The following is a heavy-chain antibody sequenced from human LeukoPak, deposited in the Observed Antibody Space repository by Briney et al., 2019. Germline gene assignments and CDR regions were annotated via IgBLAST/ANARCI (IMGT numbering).Heavy chain of an antibody. CDR3: ASGTYRLGDY. V-gene: IGHV3-23*01. CDR2: ISGSGVDT. Sequence: PGGSLRLSCAASGPSLSTYAMSWVRQAPGKGLEWVAGISGSGVDTHYAGSVNGRFRISRDNSANTLYLQMNRLREEDTGLYYCASGTYRLGDYWGQGTQVAVSP. CDR1: GPSLSTYA. D-gene: IGHD3-10*01. J-gene: IGHJ4*02.